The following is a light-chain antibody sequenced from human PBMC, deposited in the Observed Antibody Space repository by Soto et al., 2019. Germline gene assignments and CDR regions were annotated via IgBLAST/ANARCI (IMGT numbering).Light chain of an antibody. V-gene: IGKV3D-15*01. CDR1: HSVISR. Sequence: EIVMTQSPATLSVSPGERATLSCRASHSVISRLAWYQQKPGQTPRLLIFDASTRATGIPDRFTGRGSGTDFTLTISRLEPEDFAVYYCQFYGDPPKTFGQGTKVDIK. CDR2: DAS. J-gene: IGKJ1*01. CDR3: QFYGDPPKT.